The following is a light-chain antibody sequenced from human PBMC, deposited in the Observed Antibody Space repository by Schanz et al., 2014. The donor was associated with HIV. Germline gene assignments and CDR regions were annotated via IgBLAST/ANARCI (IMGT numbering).Light chain of an antibody. CDR3: QSYDSSLSGYV. J-gene: IGLJ1*01. V-gene: IGLV1-40*01. CDR2: GNT. CDR1: SSNIGADYD. Sequence: QSVLTQPPSVSGTPGQRVTISCTGSSSNIGADYDVHWYQHLPGTAPKLLIYGNTNRPSGVPDRFSGSKSGTSVSLAITGLQAEDEADYYCQSYDSSLSGYVFGTGTKLTVL.